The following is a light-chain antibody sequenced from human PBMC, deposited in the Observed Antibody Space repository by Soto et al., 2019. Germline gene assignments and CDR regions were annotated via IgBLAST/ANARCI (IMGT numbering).Light chain of an antibody. CDR1: QTISNNY. J-gene: IGKJ1*01. V-gene: IGKV3-20*01. Sequence: EIVLTQSPGTLTLSPGESAALSCTASQTISNNYLVWYRQKPGQAPRLLLYAVSSRAAGIPDRFSGSGSGTDFALTIARLEPEDSAVYYCQQHCNSPWTFGQGTRVEI. CDR3: QQHCNSPWT. CDR2: AVS.